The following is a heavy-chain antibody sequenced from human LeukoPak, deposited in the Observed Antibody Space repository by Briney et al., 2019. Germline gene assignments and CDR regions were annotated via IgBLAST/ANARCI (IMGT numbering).Heavy chain of an antibody. Sequence: ASVKVSCKASGYTFTSYGISWVRQAPGQGLEWMGWISAYNGNTNYARKLQGRVTMTTDTSTSTAYMELRSLRSDDTAVYYCARRSRATYYYDSSGYYYEGFDDAFDIWGQGTMVTVSS. V-gene: IGHV1-18*01. CDR2: ISAYNGNT. CDR1: GYTFTSYG. J-gene: IGHJ3*02. D-gene: IGHD3-22*01. CDR3: ARRSRATYYYDSSGYYYEGFDDAFDI.